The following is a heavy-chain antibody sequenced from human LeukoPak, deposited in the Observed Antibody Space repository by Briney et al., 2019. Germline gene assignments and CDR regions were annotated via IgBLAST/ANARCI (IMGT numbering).Heavy chain of an antibody. CDR1: EYTFSGYY. Sequence: ASVKVSCKASEYTFSGYYMHWVRQAPGQGLEWMGWINPNSGGTNYAQKFQGRVTMTRDTSISTAHKELSRLRSDDTAVYYCARGTAMVTFDYWGQGTLVTVSS. J-gene: IGHJ4*02. D-gene: IGHD5-18*01. V-gene: IGHV1-2*02. CDR2: INPNSGGT. CDR3: ARGTAMVTFDY.